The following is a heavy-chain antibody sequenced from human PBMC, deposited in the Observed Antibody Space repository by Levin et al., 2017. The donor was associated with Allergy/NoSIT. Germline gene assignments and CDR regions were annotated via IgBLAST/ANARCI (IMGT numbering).Heavy chain of an antibody. CDR1: GYSFTSYW. J-gene: IGHJ4*02. D-gene: IGHD2-2*01. Sequence: PGGSLRLSCKGSGYSFTSYWIGWVRQMPGKGLEWMGIIYPGDSDTRYSPSFQGQVTISADKSISTAYLQWSSLKASDTAMYYCARLVVVPAAMMGLDYWGQGTLVTVSS. CDR3: ARLVVVPAAMMGLDY. CDR2: IYPGDSDT. V-gene: IGHV5-51*01.